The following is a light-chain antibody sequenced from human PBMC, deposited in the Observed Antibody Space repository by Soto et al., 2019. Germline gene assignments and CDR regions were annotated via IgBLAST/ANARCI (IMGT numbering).Light chain of an antibody. Sequence: EVVMTQSPATLSVSPGARATLSCRASRSVSSNLAWYQQKPGQAPRLLIYGASTRATGIPARFSGSGSGTEFTLTISSLQSEDFGVYYCEQDNNWPPYTFGQGTKLEIK. CDR2: GAS. CDR3: EQDNNWPPYT. V-gene: IGKV3-15*01. J-gene: IGKJ2*01. CDR1: RSVSSN.